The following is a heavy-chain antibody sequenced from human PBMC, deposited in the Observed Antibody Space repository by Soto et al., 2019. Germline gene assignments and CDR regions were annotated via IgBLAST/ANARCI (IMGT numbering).Heavy chain of an antibody. D-gene: IGHD4-4*01. J-gene: IGHJ6*02. CDR2: ISAYNGNT. V-gene: IGHV1-18*04. Sequence: QVQLVQSGAEVKKPGASVKVSCKASGYTFTSYGISWVLQAPGQGLEWMGWISAYNGNTNYAQKLQGRVTMTTDTSTSTAYMELRSLRSDDTAVYYCARAGAATVTTKFCYYYYGMDVWGQGTTVTVSS. CDR1: GYTFTSYG. CDR3: ARAGAATVTTKFCYYYYGMDV.